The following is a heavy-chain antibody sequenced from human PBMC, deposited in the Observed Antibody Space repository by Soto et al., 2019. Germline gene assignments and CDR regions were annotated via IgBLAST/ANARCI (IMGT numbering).Heavy chain of an antibody. V-gene: IGHV3-21*06. CDR1: GFTFGSFT. D-gene: IGHD3-16*01. CDR3: ARAGLTFGGD. Sequence: EVHLVEAGGGLVKPGESLTLSCAASGFTFGSFTLNWVRQAPGKGLEWVSSISSSSAYIYYAESVKGRFTISRDNARSTLYLQINRMRLDDTAVYFCARAGLTFGGDWGQGTLVAVSS. CDR2: ISSSSAYI. J-gene: IGHJ4*02.